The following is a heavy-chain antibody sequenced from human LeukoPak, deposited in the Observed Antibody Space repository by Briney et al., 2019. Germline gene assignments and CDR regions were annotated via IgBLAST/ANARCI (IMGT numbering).Heavy chain of an antibody. J-gene: IGHJ4*02. CDR1: VHFISGYF. V-gene: IGHV4-59*08. CDR2: IYYSGST. CDR3: ARYGITIVRGGKYYFDS. D-gene: IGHD3-10*01. Sequence: SETLSLTCSVWVHFISGYFGRWMGQPPGKPVEGIGYIYYSGSTNYNPSLNSRVTISVDTSKNQFSLRLSSVTAADTAVYYCARYGITIVRGGKYYFDSWGQGTLVTVSS.